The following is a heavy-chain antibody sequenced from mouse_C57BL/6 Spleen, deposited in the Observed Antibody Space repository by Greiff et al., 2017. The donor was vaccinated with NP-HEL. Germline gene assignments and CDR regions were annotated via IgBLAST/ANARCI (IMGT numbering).Heavy chain of an antibody. CDR3: ARSILSNYDAMDY. D-gene: IGHD2-5*01. CDR1: CYTFPSYW. Sequence: QFQLPQPWAALVKPGASVQLSCKASCYTFPSYWMPWVTQRPGPGLEWIGRIDPTSGGTKYNEQFKSKATLTVDKPSSTAYMQLSSLTSEDSAVYYCARSILSNYDAMDYWGQGTSVTVSS. CDR2: IDPTSGGT. V-gene: IGHV1-72*01. J-gene: IGHJ4*01.